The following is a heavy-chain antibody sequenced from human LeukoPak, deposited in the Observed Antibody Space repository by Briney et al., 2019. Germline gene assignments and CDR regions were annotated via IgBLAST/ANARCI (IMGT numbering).Heavy chain of an antibody. CDR1: GGSISSSSYY. Sequence: SETLSLTCTVSGGSISSSSYYWGWIRQPPGKGLEWIGSIYYSGSTYYNPSLKSRVTISVDTSKNQFSLKLSSVTAADTAVYYCARDEEAGLPEYWGQGTLVTVSS. CDR3: ARDEEAGLPEY. J-gene: IGHJ4*02. V-gene: IGHV4-39*07. CDR2: IYYSGST.